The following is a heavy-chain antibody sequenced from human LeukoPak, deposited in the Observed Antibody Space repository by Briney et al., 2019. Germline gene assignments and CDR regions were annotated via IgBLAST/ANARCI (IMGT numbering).Heavy chain of an antibody. D-gene: IGHD1-1*01. Sequence: GGSLRLSCAASGFTVGSSFMTWVRQAPGKGLQWVSVIFSDGTTYYTDSVKGRFTISRDNSKNTLYLQMNSLRAEDTAVYYCARSWAELEYYFDYWGQGTLVTVSS. CDR3: ARSWAELEYYFDY. CDR1: GFTVGSSF. CDR2: IFSDGTT. V-gene: IGHV3-53*01. J-gene: IGHJ4*02.